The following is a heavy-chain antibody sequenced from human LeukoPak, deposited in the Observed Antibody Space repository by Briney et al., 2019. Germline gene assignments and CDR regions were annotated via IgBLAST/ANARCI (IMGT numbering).Heavy chain of an antibody. CDR1: GYTFSSYD. Sequence: GASVKLSCKASGYTFSSYDINWVRQASGQGLEWMGWMNPNSGNTGYAQKFQGRVSMTRDTSITTAYMELRRLTFEDTAVYYCAWRLPNLEFDPWGQGTMVTVSS. J-gene: IGHJ5*02. CDR2: MNPNSGNT. V-gene: IGHV1-8*01. D-gene: IGHD4/OR15-4a*01. CDR3: AWRLPNLEFDP.